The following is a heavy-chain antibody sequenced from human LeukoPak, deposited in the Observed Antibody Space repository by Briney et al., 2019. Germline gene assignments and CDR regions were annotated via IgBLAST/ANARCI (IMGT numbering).Heavy chain of an antibody. Sequence: PSETLSLTCTVSGGSISSYYWSWIRQPPGKGLEWIGYIYYSGSTNYNPSLKSRVTISVDTSKNQFSLKLSSVTAADTAVYYCATLGLGEKNAFDIWGQGTMVTVSS. D-gene: IGHD3-16*01. V-gene: IGHV4-59*01. CDR2: IYYSGST. CDR3: ATLGLGEKNAFDI. CDR1: GGSISSYY. J-gene: IGHJ3*02.